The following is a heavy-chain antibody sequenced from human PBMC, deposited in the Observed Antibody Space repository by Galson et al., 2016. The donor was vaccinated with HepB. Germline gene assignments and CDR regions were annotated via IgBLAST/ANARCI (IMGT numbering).Heavy chain of an antibody. CDR2: IYSGGNT. CDR1: GFTVSSNY. CDR3: ATPITGYSSSWYGSFDY. D-gene: IGHD6-13*01. J-gene: IGHJ4*02. Sequence: SLRLSCAASGFTVSSNYMSWVRQAPGKGLEWVSVIYSGGNTYYADSVKGRFTISRDNSKNTLYLQMNSLRAEDTAVYYCATPITGYSSSWYGSFDYWGQGTLVTVSS. V-gene: IGHV3-53*01.